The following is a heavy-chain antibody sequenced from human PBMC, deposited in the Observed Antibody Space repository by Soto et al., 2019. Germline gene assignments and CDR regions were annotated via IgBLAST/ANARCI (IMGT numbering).Heavy chain of an antibody. D-gene: IGHD3-9*01. CDR3: ARAGRYFDWLLSDYYYGMDV. CDR2: IGTAGDT. Sequence: PGGSLRLSCAASGFTFSSYDMHWVRQATGKGLEWVSAIGTAGDTYYPGSVKGRFTISRENAKNSLYLQMNSLRAEDTAVYYCARAGRYFDWLLSDYYYGMDVWGQGTTVTVSS. V-gene: IGHV3-13*01. CDR1: GFTFSSYD. J-gene: IGHJ6*02.